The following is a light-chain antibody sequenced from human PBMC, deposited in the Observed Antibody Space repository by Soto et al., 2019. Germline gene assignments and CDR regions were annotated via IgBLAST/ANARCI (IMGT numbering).Light chain of an antibody. V-gene: IGLV2-8*01. CDR1: SSDFGGYNY. J-gene: IGLJ2*01. CDR3: TAGTGSSTFNLA. CDR2: EVT. Sequence: QSALSQPPSASGSPGQSVTISCTGASSDFGGYNYVAWYQQHPGKAPKLMIYEVTKRPSGVPDRFSGSKSGNTASLTVSGLQAEDEADYYCTAGTGSSTFNLAFGGGTKLTVL.